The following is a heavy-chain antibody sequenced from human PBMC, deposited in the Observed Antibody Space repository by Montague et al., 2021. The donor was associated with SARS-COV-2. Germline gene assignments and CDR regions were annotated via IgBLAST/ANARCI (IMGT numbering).Heavy chain of an antibody. CDR3: ARMLYDILTGSGYYGMDV. D-gene: IGHD3-9*01. J-gene: IGHJ6*02. CDR1: GFSLSTSGMC. V-gene: IGHV2-70*01. CDR2: IDWDDDK. Sequence: PALVKPTQTLTLTCTFSGFSLSTSGMCVSWIRQPPGKALEWLALIDWDDDKYYSTSLKTRLTISKDTSKSQVVLTMTNMDPVDTATYYCARMLYDILTGSGYYGMDVWGQGTTVIVSS.